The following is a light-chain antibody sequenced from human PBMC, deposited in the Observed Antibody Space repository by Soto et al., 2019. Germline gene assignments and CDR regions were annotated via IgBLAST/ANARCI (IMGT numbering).Light chain of an antibody. J-gene: IGLJ1*01. CDR3: SSSTSTSTIV. Sequence: QSVLTQPASVSGSPGQSITISCTGTSSDVGGFNFVSWYQQPPGKAPKLMIYDVSHRPSGVSNRFSGSKSGNTASLTISGLQADDEGDYYCSSSTSTSTIVFGTGTKVTLL. CDR1: SSDVGGFNF. V-gene: IGLV2-14*01. CDR2: DVS.